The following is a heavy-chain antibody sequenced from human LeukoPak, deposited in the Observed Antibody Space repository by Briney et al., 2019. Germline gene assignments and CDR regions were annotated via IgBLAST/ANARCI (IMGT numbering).Heavy chain of an antibody. V-gene: IGHV4-30-2*02. CDR2: IYHSGST. CDR1: GGSISSGGYS. Sequence: SQTLSLACAVSGGSISSGGYSWSWIRQPPGKGLEWIGYIYHSGSTYYNPSLKSRVTISVDTSTNQFSLKLSSVTAADTAVYYCARSPDGYAWDYWGLGTLVTVSS. CDR3: ARSPDGYAWDY. J-gene: IGHJ4*02. D-gene: IGHD5-24*01.